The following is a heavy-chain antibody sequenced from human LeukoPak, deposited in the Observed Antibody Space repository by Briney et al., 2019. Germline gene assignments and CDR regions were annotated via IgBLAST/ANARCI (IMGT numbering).Heavy chain of an antibody. CDR2: IYYSGST. CDR1: GGSISSSSYY. J-gene: IGHJ6*03. V-gene: IGHV4-39*01. CDR3: ARLVPPWSTVMDV. Sequence: SETLSLTCTVSGGSISSSSYYWGWIRQPPGKGLEWIGSIYYSGSTYYNPSLKSRVTISVDTSKNQFSLKLSSVTAADTAVYYCARLVPPWSTVMDVWGKGTTVTISS. D-gene: IGHD2-2*01.